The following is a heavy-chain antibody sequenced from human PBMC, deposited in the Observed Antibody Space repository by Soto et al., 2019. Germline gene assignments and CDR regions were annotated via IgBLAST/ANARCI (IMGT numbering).Heavy chain of an antibody. D-gene: IGHD3-22*01. CDR3: ARDLGYYDSSGYFDY. CDR1: GFTVSSNY. V-gene: IGHV3-11*01. J-gene: IGHJ4*02. CDR2: ISSSGDII. Sequence: GGSLRLSCAASGFTVSSNYMSWIRQAPGKGLEWVSYISSSGDIIYYADSVKGRFTISRDNAKNSLYLQMNSLRAEDTAVYYCARDLGYYDSSGYFDYWGQGTLVTVSS.